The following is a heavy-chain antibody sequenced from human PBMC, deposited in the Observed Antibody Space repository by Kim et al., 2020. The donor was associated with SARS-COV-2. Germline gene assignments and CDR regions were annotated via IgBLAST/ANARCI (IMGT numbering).Heavy chain of an antibody. J-gene: IGHJ3*02. CDR1: GGSISSYY. V-gene: IGHV4-59*13. CDR3: AREGYYDSSGYYHHDAFDI. D-gene: IGHD3-22*01. CDR2: IYYSGST. Sequence: SETLSLTCTVSGGSISSYYWSWIRQPPGKGLEWIGYIYYSGSTNYNPSLKSRVTISVHTSKKQFSLKLSSVTAADTAVYYCAREGYYDSSGYYHHDAFDIWGQGTMVTVSS.